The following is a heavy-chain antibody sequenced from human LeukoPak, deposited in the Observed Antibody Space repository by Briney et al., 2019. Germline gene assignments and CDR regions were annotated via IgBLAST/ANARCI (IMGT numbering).Heavy chain of an antibody. CDR3: ARVPTSYCGGDCLTGDDAFDI. CDR1: GYTFTSYD. CDR2: MNPNSGNT. J-gene: IGHJ3*02. V-gene: IGHV1-8*01. Sequence: ASVKVSCKASGYTFTSYDINWVRQATGQGLEWMGWMNPNSGNTGYAQKFQGRVTMTRNTSISTAYMELSSLRSEDTAVYYCARVPTSYCGGDCLTGDDAFDIWGQGTMVTVSS. D-gene: IGHD2-21*02.